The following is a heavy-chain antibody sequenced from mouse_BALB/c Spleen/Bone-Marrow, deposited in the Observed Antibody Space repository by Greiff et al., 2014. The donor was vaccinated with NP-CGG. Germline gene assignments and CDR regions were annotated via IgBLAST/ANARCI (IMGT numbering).Heavy chain of an antibody. D-gene: IGHD1-1*01. CDR1: GYTFTSYW. CDR3: TIGDYYGSSSFAY. CDR2: IYPSDSYT. Sequence: VQLQQSGAELVRPGASVKLSCKASGYTFTSYWISWVKQRPGQGLQWIGNIYPSDSYTNYNQKFKDKATLTVDKSSSTAYMQLSSPTSEDSAVYYCTIGDYYGSSSFAYWGQGTPVTVST. J-gene: IGHJ3*01. V-gene: IGHV1-69*02.